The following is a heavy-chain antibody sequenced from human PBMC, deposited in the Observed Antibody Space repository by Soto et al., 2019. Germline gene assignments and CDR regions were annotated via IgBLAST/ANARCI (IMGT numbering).Heavy chain of an antibody. J-gene: IGHJ5*02. CDR1: GLHFSSHG. CDR2: IMPLFGTT. V-gene: IGHV1-69*13. D-gene: IGHD6-19*01. CDR3: ARVSGRGWYNWFDP. Sequence: GAPVKVSTKASGLHFSSHGISWLRHAPGQGLEFMGGIMPLFGTTNYAQKFRGRVTITADEPTSTVYMELRSLRSEDTAVYYCARVSGRGWYNWFDPWGQGTPVTVCS.